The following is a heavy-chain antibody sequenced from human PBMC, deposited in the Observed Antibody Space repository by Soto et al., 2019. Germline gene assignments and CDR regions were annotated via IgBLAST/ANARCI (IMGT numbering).Heavy chain of an antibody. CDR2: LGAARDP. D-gene: IGHD1-26*01. CDR3: ARAYLGLRPRRAAYYYAMDV. J-gene: IGHJ6*02. V-gene: IGHV3-13*05. CDR1: GFSFRDYD. Sequence: EVQLVESGGGSVQPGESLRLSCAASGFSFRDYDMHWVRQRKGKGLEWVSALGAARDPYYVGSVKGRFSVSRNNGKNYLLLQMNNLRVDDTAVYFGARAYLGLRPRRAAYYYAMDVWGRGTTVTVS.